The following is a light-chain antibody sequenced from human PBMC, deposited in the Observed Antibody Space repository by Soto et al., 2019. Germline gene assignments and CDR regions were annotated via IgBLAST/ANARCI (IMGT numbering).Light chain of an antibody. J-gene: IGKJ3*01. CDR3: LAHNGYPLT. CDR1: QNIRNS. Sequence: DIQMTQSPSAVSASVGDRVTITCRASQNIRNSLAWFQQKPGKVPERLIYAASTLQSGVPSRFSGSGCGSEFTLTISSLQPDDCASYYCLAHNGYPLTFGPGTKVDV. V-gene: IGKV1-17*03. CDR2: AAS.